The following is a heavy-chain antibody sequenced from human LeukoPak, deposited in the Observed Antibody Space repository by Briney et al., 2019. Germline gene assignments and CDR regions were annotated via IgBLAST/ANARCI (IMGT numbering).Heavy chain of an antibody. Sequence: GGSLRLSCAASGFTFSNAWMSWVRQAPGKGLEWVGRIKSKTDGGTTDYAAPVKGRFTISRDDSKNTLYLQMNSLKTEDTAVYYCTTDWNRKRLAAAGRSYWGQGTLVTASS. CDR1: GFTFSNAW. D-gene: IGHD6-13*01. V-gene: IGHV3-15*01. CDR2: IKSKTDGGTT. J-gene: IGHJ4*02. CDR3: TTDWNRKRLAAAGRSY.